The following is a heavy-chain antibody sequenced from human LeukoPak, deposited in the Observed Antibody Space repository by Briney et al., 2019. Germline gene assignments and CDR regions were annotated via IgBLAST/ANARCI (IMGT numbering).Heavy chain of an antibody. CDR2: IYYSGST. CDR3: ARHPDSSGWYRGYFDL. CDR1: GGSISSYY. V-gene: IGHV4-59*08. J-gene: IGHJ2*01. Sequence: PSETLSLTCTVSGGSISSYYWSWIRQPPGKGLEWIGYIYYSGSTNYNPSLKSRVTISVDTSKNQFSLKLSSVTAADTAVYYCARHPDSSGWYRGYFDLWGRGTLVTVSS. D-gene: IGHD6-19*01.